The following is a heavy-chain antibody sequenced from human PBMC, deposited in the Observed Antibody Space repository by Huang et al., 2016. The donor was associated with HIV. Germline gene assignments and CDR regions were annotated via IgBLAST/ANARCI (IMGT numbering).Heavy chain of an antibody. CDR2: FSRSGST. J-gene: IGHJ4*02. D-gene: IGHD4-17*01. CDR3: ARDHYGDWGLNFFDY. Sequence: QVQLQESGPRLVKPSETLSLTCTVSGGSVSSGSYYWSWIRQPPVTGREWIGYFSRSGSTNYNPSLKSRVTISLDTSKNQFSLKLRSVTAADTAVYYCARDHYGDWGLNFFDYWGQGTLVTVSS. CDR1: GGSVSSGSYY. V-gene: IGHV4-61*01.